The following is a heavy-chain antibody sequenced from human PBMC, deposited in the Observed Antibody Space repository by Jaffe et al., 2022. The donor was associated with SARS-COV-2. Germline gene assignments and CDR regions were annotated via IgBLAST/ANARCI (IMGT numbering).Heavy chain of an antibody. V-gene: IGHV1-2*04. CDR3: ARFAGYSSSWYYFDY. D-gene: IGHD6-13*01. CDR2: INPNSGGT. J-gene: IGHJ4*02. CDR1: GYTFTGYY. Sequence: QVQLVQSGAEVKKPGASVKVSCKASGYTFTGYYMHWVRQAPGQGLEWMGWINPNSGGTNYAQKFQGWVTMTRDTSISTAYMELSRLRSDDTAVYYCARFAGYSSSWYYFDYWGQGTLVTVSS.